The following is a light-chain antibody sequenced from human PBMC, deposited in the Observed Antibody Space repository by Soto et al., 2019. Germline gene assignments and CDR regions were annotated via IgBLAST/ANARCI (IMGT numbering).Light chain of an antibody. V-gene: IGKV3-15*01. Sequence: EIVMTQSPATLSVSPGERATLSCRASQSVSSNLAWYQQKPGLAPRLLIYGASTRATGIPARFSGSGSGTEFTLTISSLQSEDFAVYYCHHYNNWPPWTVGQGTKVEIK. CDR2: GAS. J-gene: IGKJ1*01. CDR3: HHYNNWPPWT. CDR1: QSVSSN.